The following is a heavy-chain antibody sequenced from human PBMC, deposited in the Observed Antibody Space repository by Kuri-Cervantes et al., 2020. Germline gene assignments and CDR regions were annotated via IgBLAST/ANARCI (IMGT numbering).Heavy chain of an antibody. CDR3: AKGVRFGELLSSYGY. D-gene: IGHD3-10*01. CDR1: GFSFDFYR. Sequence: GESLKISCEVSGFSFDFYRMSWVRQAPGKGLEWVSVISGSGGSTYYADSVKGQFTISRDNFKNTLDLQMNSLRAEDTAVYYCAKGVRFGELLSSYGYWGQGTLVTVSS. V-gene: IGHV3-23*01. CDR2: ISGSGGST. J-gene: IGHJ4*02.